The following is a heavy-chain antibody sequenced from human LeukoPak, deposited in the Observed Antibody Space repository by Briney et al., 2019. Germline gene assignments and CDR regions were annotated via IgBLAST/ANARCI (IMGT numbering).Heavy chain of an antibody. Sequence: AGGSLRLSCAASGFTFSSYDMHWVRQATGKGLEWVSAIGTAGDPYYPGSVKGRFTISRDNAKNSLYLQMNSLRAEDTAVYYYARETYYGMDVWGQGTTVTVSS. CDR2: IGTAGDP. J-gene: IGHJ6*02. CDR3: ARETYYGMDV. CDR1: GFTFSSYD. V-gene: IGHV3-13*05.